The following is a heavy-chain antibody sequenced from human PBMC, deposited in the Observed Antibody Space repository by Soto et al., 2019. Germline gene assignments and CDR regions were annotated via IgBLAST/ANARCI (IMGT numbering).Heavy chain of an antibody. Sequence: ASVKVSCKASGYTFTSYGTSWVRQAPGQGLEWMGWISAYNGNTNYAQKLQGRVTMTTDTSTSTAYMELSRLRSDDTAVYYCARGSRSNFFYYWGQGTLVTVSS. CDR2: ISAYNGNT. CDR3: ARGSRSNFFYY. CDR1: GYTFTSYG. J-gene: IGHJ4*02. V-gene: IGHV1-18*04. D-gene: IGHD3-10*01.